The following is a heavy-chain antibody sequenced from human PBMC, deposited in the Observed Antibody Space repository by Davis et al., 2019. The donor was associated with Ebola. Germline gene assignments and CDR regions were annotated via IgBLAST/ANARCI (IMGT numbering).Heavy chain of an antibody. CDR1: VITFSSYA. J-gene: IGHJ5*02. Sequence: GESLKISCTDSVITFSSYAMTWVRQAPGKGLEWVSAISGTGGTAFYTDSVKGRFTISRDNSKNTLYLQMNSLRAEDTAVYYCAKEGVAAAGPGWFDPWGQGTLVTVSS. CDR2: ISGTGGTA. D-gene: IGHD6-13*01. CDR3: AKEGVAAAGPGWFDP. V-gene: IGHV3-23*01.